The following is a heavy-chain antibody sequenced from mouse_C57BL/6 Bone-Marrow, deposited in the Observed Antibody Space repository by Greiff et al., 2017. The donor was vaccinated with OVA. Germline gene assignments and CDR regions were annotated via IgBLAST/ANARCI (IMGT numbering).Heavy chain of an antibody. J-gene: IGHJ3*01. CDR3: TRSGRTGTGRFAY. CDR2: IYPGNSDT. V-gene: IGHV1-5*01. D-gene: IGHD4-1*01. CDR1: GYTFTSYW. Sequence: EVQLQQSGTELARPGASVKMSCKTSGYTFTSYWMHWVKQRPGQGLEWIGAIYPGNSDTSYNQKFKGKAKLTAVTSASTAYMELSSLTNEDSAVYYCTRSGRTGTGRFAYWGQGTLVTVSA.